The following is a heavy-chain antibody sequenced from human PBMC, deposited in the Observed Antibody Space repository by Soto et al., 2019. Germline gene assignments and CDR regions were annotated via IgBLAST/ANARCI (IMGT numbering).Heavy chain of an antibody. CDR3: ARLKTKLEHYYYGMDV. CDR1: GYSFPSYQ. J-gene: IGHJ6*02. CDR2: TYPGDSDI. Sequence: PGESLKISCKGSGYSFPSYQIGWVRQVPGKGLEWVGITYPGDSDIRYSPSFQGQVTISADKSITTAYLQWSSLKASDTAIYYCARLKTKLEHYYYGMDVWGQGTTVTVSS. V-gene: IGHV5-51*01. D-gene: IGHD1-1*01.